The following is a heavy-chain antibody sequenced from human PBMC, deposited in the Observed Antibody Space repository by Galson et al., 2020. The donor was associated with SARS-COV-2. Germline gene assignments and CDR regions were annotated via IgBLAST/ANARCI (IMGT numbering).Heavy chain of an antibody. CDR1: GFTFRNYA. CDR3: TRDVSGGAFDI. Sequence: GGSLRLSCAASGFTFRNYAIHWVRPAPGKGLEWLTVISHDGKIQVYADSVKGRFTISRDNSGNMVFLQMVSLRADDTALYYCTRDVSGGAFDIWGQGTMVTVSS. J-gene: IGHJ3*02. CDR2: ISHDGKIQ. V-gene: IGHV3-30*04. D-gene: IGHD1-26*01.